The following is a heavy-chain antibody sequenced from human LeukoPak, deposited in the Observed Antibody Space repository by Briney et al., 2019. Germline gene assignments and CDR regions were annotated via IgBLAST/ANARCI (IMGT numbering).Heavy chain of an antibody. Sequence: SVKVSCKASGGTFISYAISWVRQAPGQGLEWMERIIPIFGTANYAQKFQGRVTIPADTSTDTAYMELSSLRSEDTAVYYCATTYYYDSSGFIWGQGTLVTVSS. CDR1: GGTFISYA. J-gene: IGHJ4*02. V-gene: IGHV1-69*06. D-gene: IGHD3-22*01. CDR3: ATTYYYDSSGFI. CDR2: IIPIFGTA.